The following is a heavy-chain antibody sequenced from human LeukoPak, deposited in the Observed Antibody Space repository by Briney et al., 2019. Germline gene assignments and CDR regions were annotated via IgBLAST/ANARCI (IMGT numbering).Heavy chain of an antibody. D-gene: IGHD1-1*01. CDR3: ARDGTSWNDAPQFDY. CDR1: GFTFSSYS. CDR2: ISSSSTI. Sequence: PGGSLRLSCAASGFTFSSYSMNWVRQAPGKGLEWVSYISSSSTIHYADSVKGRFTISRDNAKNSLYLQMNSLRAEDTAVYYCARDGTSWNDAPQFDYWGQGTLVTVSS. V-gene: IGHV3-48*01. J-gene: IGHJ4*02.